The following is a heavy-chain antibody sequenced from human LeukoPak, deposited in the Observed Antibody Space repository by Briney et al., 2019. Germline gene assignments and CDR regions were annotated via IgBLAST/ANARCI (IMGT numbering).Heavy chain of an antibody. CDR3: ARVGGLEVPAAIDRQTTPSRRSWFDP. V-gene: IGHV3-11*01. Sequence: SGGSLRLSCAASGFTFSDSYMTWIRQAPGMGLEWLAYITSGGSATFFADSVRGRFTISRDNASNSLFLNMSSLRPEDTAVYYCARVGGLEVPAAIDRQTTPSRRSWFDPWGQGTLVTVSS. J-gene: IGHJ5*02. D-gene: IGHD2-2*02. CDR2: ITSGGSAT. CDR1: GFTFSDSY.